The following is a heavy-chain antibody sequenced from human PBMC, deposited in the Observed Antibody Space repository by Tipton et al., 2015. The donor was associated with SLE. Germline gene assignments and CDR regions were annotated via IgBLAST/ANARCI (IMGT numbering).Heavy chain of an antibody. Sequence: TLSLTCVVSGDSISSSNWWNWVRQPPGKGLEWIGEIYPSGNTRYNPSLKSRVTISLDKSKNLFSLKLSSVTAADTAVYYCARVTTAESLVLDYWGQGTPVTVSS. CDR2: IYPSGNT. CDR1: GDSISSSNW. J-gene: IGHJ4*02. CDR3: ARVTTAESLVLDY. V-gene: IGHV4/OR15-8*02. D-gene: IGHD6-6*01.